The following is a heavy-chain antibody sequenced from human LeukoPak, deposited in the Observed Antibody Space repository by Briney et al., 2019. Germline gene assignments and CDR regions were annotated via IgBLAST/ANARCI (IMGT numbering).Heavy chain of an antibody. CDR3: ARATSSGNYFNV. V-gene: IGHV4-61*02. J-gene: IGHJ4*02. D-gene: IGHD3-10*01. CDR1: GASVNSGNYY. CDR2: IYTSGST. Sequence: SETLSLTCTVSGASVNSGNYYWTWIRQPAGKRLEWIGRIYTSGSTNYNPSLKSRVTISIDASKNQFSLRLSSVTAADTAVYYCARATSSGNYFNVWGQGTLVTVSS.